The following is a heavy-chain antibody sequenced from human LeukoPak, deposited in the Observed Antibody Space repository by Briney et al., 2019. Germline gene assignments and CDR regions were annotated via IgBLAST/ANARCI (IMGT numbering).Heavy chain of an antibody. D-gene: IGHD5-18*01. Sequence: SVKLSCKASGGTFSSNAISWVRQAPGQALEWMGGIIPIFGTANYAQEFQGRVTITADESTSTAYMELSSLRSEDTAVYYCARGYSYGPYYYYYYMDVWGKGTTVTVSS. CDR3: ARGYSYGPYYYYYYMDV. CDR1: GGTFSSNA. CDR2: IIPIFGTA. J-gene: IGHJ6*03. V-gene: IGHV1-69*13.